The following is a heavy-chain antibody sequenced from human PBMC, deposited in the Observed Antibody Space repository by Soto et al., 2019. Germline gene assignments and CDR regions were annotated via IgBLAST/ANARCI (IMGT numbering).Heavy chain of an antibody. CDR3: AIRYCRGGSCYPPGH. CDR1: GFTFSSYS. Sequence: EVQLVESGGGLVKPGGSLRLSCAASGFTFSSYSMNWVRQAPGKGLEWVSSISSSSSYIYYADSVKGRFTISRDNAKNSLYLQMNSLRAEDTAVYYCAIRYCRGGSCYPPGHWGQGNLVTVAS. V-gene: IGHV3-21*01. D-gene: IGHD2-15*01. CDR2: ISSSSSYI. J-gene: IGHJ4*02.